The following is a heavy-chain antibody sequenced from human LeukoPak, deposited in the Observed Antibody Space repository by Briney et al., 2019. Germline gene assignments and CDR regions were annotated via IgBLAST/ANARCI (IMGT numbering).Heavy chain of an antibody. Sequence: PSETLSLTCTVSGGSTSSYYWSWIRQPPGKGLEWIGYIYYSGSTNYNPSLKSRVTISVDTSKNQFSLKLSSVTAADTAVYYCARGAPYYDFWSGYSPFGWFDPWGQGTLVTVSS. D-gene: IGHD3-3*01. CDR3: ARGAPYYDFWSGYSPFGWFDP. CDR2: IYYSGST. V-gene: IGHV4-59*01. CDR1: GGSTSSYY. J-gene: IGHJ5*02.